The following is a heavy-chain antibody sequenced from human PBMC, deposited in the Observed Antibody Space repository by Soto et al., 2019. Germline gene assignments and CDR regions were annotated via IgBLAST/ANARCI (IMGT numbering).Heavy chain of an antibody. V-gene: IGHV1-69*13. Sequence: GASVKVSCKASGGTFSSYAISWVRQAPGQGLEWMGGIIPIFGTANYAQKFQGRVTITADESTSTAYMELSSLRSEDTAVYYCARDRLPGDSDEPLWFDPWGQGTLVTVSS. J-gene: IGHJ5*02. CDR2: IIPIFGTA. D-gene: IGHD4-17*01. CDR1: GGTFSSYA. CDR3: ARDRLPGDSDEPLWFDP.